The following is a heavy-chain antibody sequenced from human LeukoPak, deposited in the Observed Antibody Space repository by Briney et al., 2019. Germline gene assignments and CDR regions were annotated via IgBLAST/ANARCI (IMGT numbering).Heavy chain of an antibody. D-gene: IGHD3-9*01. J-gene: IGHJ4*02. CDR3: ARDQAATNTQVRFCLD. Sequence: ASVKVSCKASGGTFSSYAISWVRQAPGQRLEWMGWISAYNSNTNFAQKLQGRVTMTTDTSTSTAYMDLRSLRSDDTAVYYCARDQAATNTQVRFCLDWGQGTLVTVSS. V-gene: IGHV1-18*01. CDR1: GGTFSSYA. CDR2: ISAYNSNT.